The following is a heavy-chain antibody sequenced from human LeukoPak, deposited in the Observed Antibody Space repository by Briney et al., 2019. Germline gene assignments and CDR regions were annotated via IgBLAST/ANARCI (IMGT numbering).Heavy chain of an antibody. J-gene: IGHJ3*02. D-gene: IGHD6-19*01. CDR1: GCTVSSNY. CDR3: ATSKAVAGTNAFDI. Sequence: GGSLRLSCAASGCTVSSNYMSRVRQAPGKGLEWVSVIYSGGSTYYADSVKGRFTISRDNSKDTLYLQMNSLRAEDTAVYYCATSKAVAGTNAFDIWGQGTMVTVSS. CDR2: IYSGGST. V-gene: IGHV3-66*02.